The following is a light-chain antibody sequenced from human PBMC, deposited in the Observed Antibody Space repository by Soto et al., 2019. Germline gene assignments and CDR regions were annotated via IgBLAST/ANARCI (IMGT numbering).Light chain of an antibody. J-gene: IGKJ1*01. Sequence: DIQMTQSPSSLSASLGDRVTITCRASQVINNYLAWYQQKPGKVPKLLIYAASTLQSGVPSRFSGSGSGTDFTLTISSLQPEDVATYYCQKYNSAPWTFGQGTKVAIK. CDR1: QVINNY. CDR2: AAS. V-gene: IGKV1-27*01. CDR3: QKYNSAPWT.